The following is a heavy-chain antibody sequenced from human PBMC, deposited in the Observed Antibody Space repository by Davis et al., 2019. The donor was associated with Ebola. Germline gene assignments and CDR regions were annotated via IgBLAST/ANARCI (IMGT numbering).Heavy chain of an antibody. CDR2: ISYDGSNK. V-gene: IGHV3-30*03. CDR3: ARTSIAAPDY. Sequence: GESLKISCAASGFTFSSYGMHWVRQAPGKGLEWAAVISYDGSNKYYADSVKGRFTISRDNSKNTLYLQMNSLRAEDTAVYYCARTSIAAPDYWGQGTLVTVSS. CDR1: GFTFSSYG. J-gene: IGHJ4*02. D-gene: IGHD6-6*01.